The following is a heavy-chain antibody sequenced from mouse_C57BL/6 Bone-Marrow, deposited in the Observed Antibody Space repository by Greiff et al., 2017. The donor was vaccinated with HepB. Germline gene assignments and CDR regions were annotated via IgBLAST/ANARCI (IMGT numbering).Heavy chain of an antibody. J-gene: IGHJ3*01. V-gene: IGHV1-15*01. CDR1: GYTFTDYE. CDR3: TRDDAPWFAY. CDR2: IDPETGGT. Sequence: QVQLQQSGAELVRPGASVTLSCKASGYTFTDYEMHWVKQTPVHGLEWIGAIDPETGGTAYNQKFKGKAILTADKSSSTAYMELRSLTSEDSAVYYCTRDDAPWFAYWGQGTLVTVSA. D-gene: IGHD2-3*01.